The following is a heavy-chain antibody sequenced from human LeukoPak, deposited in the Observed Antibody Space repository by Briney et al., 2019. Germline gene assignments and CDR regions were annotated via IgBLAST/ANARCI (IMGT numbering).Heavy chain of an antibody. V-gene: IGHV3-11*04. CDR3: ARDRPPRIYGSGVYGMDV. D-gene: IGHD3-10*01. CDR1: GFIFTDYF. CDR2: ISGSGSTI. Sequence: GGSLRLSCAASGFIFTDYFMSWIRQAPGKGLEWVAYISGSGSTIYYADSVKGRFTISRNNAKNSLYLQMNSLRAEDTAVYYCARDRPPRIYGSGVYGMDVWGQGTTVTVSS. J-gene: IGHJ6*02.